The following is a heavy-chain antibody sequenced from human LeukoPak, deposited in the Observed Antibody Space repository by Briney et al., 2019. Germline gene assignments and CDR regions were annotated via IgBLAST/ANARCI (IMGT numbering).Heavy chain of an antibody. CDR1: GYTFTDYY. CDR2: INPNSGGT. J-gene: IGHJ4*02. V-gene: IGHV1-2*02. D-gene: IGHD1-1*01. CDR3: ARAGYEPFSGPYSLDV. Sequence: ASVKVCCKASGYTFTDYYMHWVRQAPGQGLEWMGWINPNSGGTNYAQKFQGRVTMTRDTSISTAYMELSRLRSDDTAVYYCARAGYEPFSGPYSLDVWGQGTLVTVSS.